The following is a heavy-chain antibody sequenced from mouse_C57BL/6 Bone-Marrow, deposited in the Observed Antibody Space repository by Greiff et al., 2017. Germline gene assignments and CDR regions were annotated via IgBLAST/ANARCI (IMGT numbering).Heavy chain of an antibody. CDR3: ARHPYHYVDV. V-gene: IGHV5-6*02. CDR1: GFTFSSYG. J-gene: IGHJ1*03. CDR2: ISSGGSYT. D-gene: IGHD2-10*01. Sequence: DVMLVESGGDLVKPGGSLKLSCAASGFTFSSYGMSWVRQTPDKRLEWVATISSGGSYTYYPDSVKGRFTISRDNAKNTLYLQMSSLKSEDTAMYYCARHPYHYVDVWGTGTTVTVSS.